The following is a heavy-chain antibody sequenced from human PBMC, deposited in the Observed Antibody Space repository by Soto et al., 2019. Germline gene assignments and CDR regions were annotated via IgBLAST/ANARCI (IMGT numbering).Heavy chain of an antibody. Sequence: QVRLVQSGAEVKKPGSSVKISCQASGGTFSAYTLSWVRQVPGQGLEWLGGISPIFGTTKYAPKFQARVTITADESAGTAYMELSSLRSDDTAVYYCATNWGGGPNSDGYNWLDPWGQGTRVTVSS. CDR1: GGTFSAYT. V-gene: IGHV1-69*01. D-gene: IGHD7-27*01. CDR3: ATNWGGGPNSDGYNWLDP. CDR2: ISPIFGTT. J-gene: IGHJ5*02.